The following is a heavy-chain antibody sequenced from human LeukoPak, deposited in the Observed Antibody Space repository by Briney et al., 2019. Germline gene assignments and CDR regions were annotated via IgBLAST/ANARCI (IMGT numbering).Heavy chain of an antibody. Sequence: SETLSLTCTVSGGSVSSSSYYWGWIRQPPGKGLESIGTIYYSGITYYNPSLRSRVTISVDTSKNQFSLKLRSVTAADTAVYYCASAYCDTGICYTGSFDPWGQGTLVTVSS. CDR1: GGSVSSSSYY. CDR3: ASAYCDTGICYTGSFDP. J-gene: IGHJ5*02. V-gene: IGHV4-39*01. CDR2: IYYSGIT. D-gene: IGHD2-21*01.